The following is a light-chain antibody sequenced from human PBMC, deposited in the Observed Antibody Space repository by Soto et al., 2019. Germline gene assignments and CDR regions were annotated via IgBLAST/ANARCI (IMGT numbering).Light chain of an antibody. CDR1: QSISSW. Sequence: DIQMTQSPSTLSASVGDRVTITCRASQSISSWLAWYQQKPGKAPKLLIYKASSLESGVPSRFSGSGSGTEFTLTISSLQPDDFATYYCQQRSNWRTFGQGTKVDIK. V-gene: IGKV1-5*03. CDR3: QQRSNWRT. CDR2: KAS. J-gene: IGKJ1*01.